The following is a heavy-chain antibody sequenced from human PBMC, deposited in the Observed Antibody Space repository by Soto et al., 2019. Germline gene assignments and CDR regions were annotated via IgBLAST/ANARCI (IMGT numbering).Heavy chain of an antibody. CDR2: IYYSGRT. CDR1: GGSIRSGGHY. D-gene: IGHD2-15*01. CDR3: VVGLEDVVGGQLDY. V-gene: IGHV4-31*03. J-gene: IGHJ4*02. Sequence: QMQLQESGPGLVKPSQTQSLTCTVSGGSIRSGGHYWTWIRQLPGQGLEWIGYIYYSGRTYYSPSLQSRLTISVDTSQNQFSMRLTSVTAADTAVHYCVVGLEDVVGGQLDYWGPGALVTVSS.